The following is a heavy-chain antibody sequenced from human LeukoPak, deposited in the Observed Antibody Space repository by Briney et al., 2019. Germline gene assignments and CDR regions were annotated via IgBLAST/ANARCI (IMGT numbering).Heavy chain of an antibody. Sequence: GGSLRLSCAASGFTFSSYAMSWVRQAPGKGLEWVSAISGSGGSTYYADPVKGRFTISKDNSKNTLYLQMNSPRAEDTAVYYCVRDDDRPDNGLDYWGQGTLVTVSS. CDR2: ISGSGGST. J-gene: IGHJ4*02. CDR1: GFTFSSYA. V-gene: IGHV3-23*01. CDR3: VRDDDRPDNGLDY. D-gene: IGHD3-22*01.